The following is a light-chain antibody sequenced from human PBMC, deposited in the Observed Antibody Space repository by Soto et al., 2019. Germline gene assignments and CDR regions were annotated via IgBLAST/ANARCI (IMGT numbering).Light chain of an antibody. V-gene: IGKV1-13*02. CDR3: QQCKGYPIT. CDR1: QDISNT. CDR2: DAS. Sequence: AIQMTQSPSFLSASVGDSVTITCRATQDISNTLAWYQHKPGRGPTLLIFDASTLESGVPSRFTGSGSGTHFTLTISSLQPEDFATYICQQCKGYPITFGQGTRVEV. J-gene: IGKJ5*01.